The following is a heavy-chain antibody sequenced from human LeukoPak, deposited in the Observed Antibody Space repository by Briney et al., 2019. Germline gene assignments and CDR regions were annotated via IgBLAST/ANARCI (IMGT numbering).Heavy chain of an antibody. J-gene: IGHJ4*02. V-gene: IGHV3-23*01. CDR3: AKDGQSFYDDNGGYYPAD. CDR1: GCSFMNYA. D-gene: IGHD3-22*01. CDR2: ISGSGGRT. Sequence: GGSLRLSCAASGCSFMNYAMGWVRLAPGKGLEWVSGISGSGGRTYYADSVKGRFTISRDNPQNTLYLYMHSLRVEDTAVYYCAKDGQSFYDDNGGYYPADWGQGTLVTVSS.